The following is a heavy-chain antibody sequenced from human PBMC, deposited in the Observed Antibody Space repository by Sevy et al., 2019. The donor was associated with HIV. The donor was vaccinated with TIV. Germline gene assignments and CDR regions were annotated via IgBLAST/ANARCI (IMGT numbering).Heavy chain of an antibody. Sequence: ASVKVSCKTSGYTFAAYYINWVRQAPGQGPEWLGWIYPNGGDTTYAQKFQGRVTVTMSTSINTVYMELNRLRSDDTAVYYCARGKREEWLLYLDNWGQGTLVTVSS. CDR1: GYTFAAYY. J-gene: IGHJ4*02. CDR2: IYPNGGDT. CDR3: ARGKREEWLLYLDN. D-gene: IGHD3-3*01. V-gene: IGHV1-2*02.